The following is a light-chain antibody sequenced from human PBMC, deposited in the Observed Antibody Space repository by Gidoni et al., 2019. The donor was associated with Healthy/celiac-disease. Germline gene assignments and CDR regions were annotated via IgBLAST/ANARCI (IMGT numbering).Light chain of an antibody. Sequence: SALTQPASVSGSPGQSIPIACTGTSSDVGGYNYFSWYQQHPGKAPKLMIYDVSNRPSGVSNRFSGSKSGNTASLTISGLQAEDEADYYCSSYTSSSTWVFGGGTKLTVL. V-gene: IGLV2-14*01. J-gene: IGLJ3*02. CDR2: DVS. CDR3: SSYTSSSTWV. CDR1: SSDVGGYNY.